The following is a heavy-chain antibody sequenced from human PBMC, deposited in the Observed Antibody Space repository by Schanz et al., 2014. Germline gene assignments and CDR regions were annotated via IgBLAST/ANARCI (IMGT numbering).Heavy chain of an antibody. V-gene: IGHV3-74*02. J-gene: IGHJ4*02. CDR1: TFTFSSDW. Sequence: EVPLVESGGGLIQPGGSLRLSCAASTFTFSSDWMSWVRQVPGKGLVWVSRIKSDGSSTSYADSVKGRFTISRDNSKNTLYLQMNSLRAEDTAVYYCAKVRYSSGWRGDYFDEWGQGTLVTVSS. CDR2: IKSDGSST. D-gene: IGHD6-25*01. CDR3: AKVRYSSGWRGDYFDE.